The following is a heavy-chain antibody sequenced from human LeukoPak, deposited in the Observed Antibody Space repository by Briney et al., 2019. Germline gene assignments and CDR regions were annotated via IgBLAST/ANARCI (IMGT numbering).Heavy chain of an antibody. CDR2: MNPNSGNT. CDR3: ARGAYYYGSGSYYRGPYYYMDV. CDR1: GYTFTSYD. J-gene: IGHJ6*03. V-gene: IGHV1-8*01. D-gene: IGHD3-10*01. Sequence: ASVKVSCKASGYTFTSYDINWVRQATGQGLEWMGWMNPNSGNTGYAQKFQGRVTMTRNTSISTAYMELRSLRSEDTAVYYCARGAYYYGSGSYYRGPYYYMDVWGKGTTVTVSS.